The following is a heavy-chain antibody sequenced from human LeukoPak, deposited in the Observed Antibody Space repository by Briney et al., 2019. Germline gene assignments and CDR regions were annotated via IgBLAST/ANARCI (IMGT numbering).Heavy chain of an antibody. Sequence: SETLSLTCTLSGGSISSYYWSWIRPPPGKGLEWIGYIYSSGSTNYNPSLKSRVTISVDTSKNQFSLKLSSVTAADTAVYYCARGHYDFWSGLPPCFDYWGQGTLVTVSS. V-gene: IGHV4-59*01. CDR3: ARGHYDFWSGLPPCFDY. CDR1: GGSISSYY. J-gene: IGHJ4*02. CDR2: IYSSGST. D-gene: IGHD3-3*01.